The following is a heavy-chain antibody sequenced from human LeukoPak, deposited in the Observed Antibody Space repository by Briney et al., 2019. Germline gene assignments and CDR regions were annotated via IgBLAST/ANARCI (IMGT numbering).Heavy chain of an antibody. J-gene: IGHJ4*02. Sequence: PGGSLRLSCAASGFTFDDYGMSWVRQAPGKGLEWVSVIYSGGSTYYADSVKGRFTISRDNSKNTLYLQMNSLRAGDTAVYYCARASSGWSEYYFDYWGQGTLVTVSS. CDR1: GFTFDDYG. CDR3: ARASSGWSEYYFDY. V-gene: IGHV3-53*01. CDR2: IYSGGST. D-gene: IGHD6-19*01.